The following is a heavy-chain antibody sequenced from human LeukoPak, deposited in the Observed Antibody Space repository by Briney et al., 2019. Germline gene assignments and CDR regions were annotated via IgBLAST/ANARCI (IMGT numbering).Heavy chain of an antibody. D-gene: IGHD3-10*01. CDR1: GFTFSTYA. CDR2: IDNFGNT. CDR3: AGGTYYGSGSRPGYLDY. Sequence: GGSLRLSCAASGFTFSTYAMNWVRQSPGQGLEWVSTIDNFGNTDYADSVKVRFSISRDSSKNTAYLQMNSLRAEDTAMYFCAGGTYYGSGSRPGYLDYWGLGTLVTVSS. V-gene: IGHV3-53*01. J-gene: IGHJ4*02.